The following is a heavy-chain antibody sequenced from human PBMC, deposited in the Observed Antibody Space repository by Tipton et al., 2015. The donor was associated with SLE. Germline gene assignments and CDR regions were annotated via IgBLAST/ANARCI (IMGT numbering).Heavy chain of an antibody. CDR2: IYYSGST. D-gene: IGHD2-15*01. CDR1: GGSISSYY. J-gene: IGHJ6*03. CDR3: ARAQAAPARTYYMDV. Sequence: LRLSCTVSGGSISSYYWSWIRQPPGKGLEWIGYIYYSGSTNYNPSLKSRVTISVDTSKNQFSLKLSSVTAADTAVYYCARAQAAPARTYYMDVWGKGTTFTVSS. V-gene: IGHV4-59*01.